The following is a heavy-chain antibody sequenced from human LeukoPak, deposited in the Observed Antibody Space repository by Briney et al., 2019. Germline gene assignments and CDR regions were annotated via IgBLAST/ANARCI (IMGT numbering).Heavy chain of an antibody. J-gene: IGHJ3*02. V-gene: IGHV1-18*01. CDR2: ISAYNGNT. CDR3: ARDGVGATLSDAFDI. Sequence: ASVKVSCKASGYTFTSYGISWVRQAPGQGLEWMGWISAYNGNTNYAQKLQGRVTMTTDTSTSTVYMELRSLRSDDTAVYYCARDGVGATLSDAFDIWGQGTMVTVSS. D-gene: IGHD1-26*01. CDR1: GYTFTSYG.